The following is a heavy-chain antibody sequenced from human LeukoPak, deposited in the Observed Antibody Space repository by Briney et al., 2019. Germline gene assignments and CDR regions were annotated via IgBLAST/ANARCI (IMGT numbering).Heavy chain of an antibody. D-gene: IGHD6-6*01. CDR1: GYTFTYNW. CDR3: EKVAARILYYFDY. J-gene: IGHJ4*02. V-gene: IGHV1-46*01. CDR2: ITPGDGST. Sequence: ASVKVSCKTSGYTFTYNWIHWMRQAPGQRLEWRGVITPGDGSTSYAQKFQDRVSMTTDTTTRTFYMELHSLRSEDTAVYYCEKVAARILYYFDYWGQGTLVSVSS.